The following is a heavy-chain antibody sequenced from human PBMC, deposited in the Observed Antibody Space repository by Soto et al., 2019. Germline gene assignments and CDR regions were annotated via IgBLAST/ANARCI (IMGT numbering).Heavy chain of an antibody. CDR3: ARDAAHDYGDYVDY. CDR1: GFTVSSNY. V-gene: IGHV3-66*01. D-gene: IGHD4-17*01. CDR2: IYSGGST. Sequence: GGSLRLSCAASGFTVSSNYMSWVRQAPGKGLEWVSVIYSGGSTYYADSVKGRFTISRDNSKNTLYLQMNSLRAEDTAVYYCARDAAHDYGDYVDYWGQGTLVTVSS. J-gene: IGHJ4*02.